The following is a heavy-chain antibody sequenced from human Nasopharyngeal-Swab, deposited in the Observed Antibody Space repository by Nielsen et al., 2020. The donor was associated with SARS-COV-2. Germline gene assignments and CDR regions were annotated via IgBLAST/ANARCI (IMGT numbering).Heavy chain of an antibody. V-gene: IGHV4-59*01. J-gene: IGHJ3*02. Sequence: SETLSLTCTVSGGFISAYYWTWIRQSPGAGLEWIGSNYNSGSTSYSSSLKTRVTISVDTSKSQFSLKLSSVTAAETAMYYCARALPGLMAFDIWGQGTMVTVSS. CDR1: GGFISAYY. CDR3: ARALPGLMAFDI. CDR2: NYNSGST.